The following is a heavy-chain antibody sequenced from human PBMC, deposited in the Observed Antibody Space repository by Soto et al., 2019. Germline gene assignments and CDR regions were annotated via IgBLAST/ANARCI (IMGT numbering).Heavy chain of an antibody. J-gene: IGHJ4*02. CDR3: ARGGHWSGGSCYVRYYFDY. CDR1: GYSFTSYW. Sequence: PGESLKISCKGSGYSFTSYWIGWVRQMPGKGREWMGIIYPGDSDTRYSPSFQGQVTISADKSISTAYLQWSSLKASDTAMYYCARGGHWSGGSCYVRYYFDYWGQGTLVTVSS. V-gene: IGHV5-51*01. D-gene: IGHD2-15*01. CDR2: IYPGDSDT.